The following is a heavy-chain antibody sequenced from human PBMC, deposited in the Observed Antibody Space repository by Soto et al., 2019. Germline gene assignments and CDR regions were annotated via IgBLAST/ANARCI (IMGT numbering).Heavy chain of an antibody. V-gene: IGHV3-7*01. CDR1: GFTFSYSW. Sequence: GGSLRLSFAASGFTFSYSWMDWVRQAPGKGPEWVANIKQDGSDKNYVYSVKGRFTISRDNAKNSLYLKMNSLRDAETAVYYCASLGRHGCGQGTTVPVSS. CDR2: IKQDGSDK. D-gene: IGHD3-16*01. J-gene: IGHJ6*02. CDR3: ASLGRHG.